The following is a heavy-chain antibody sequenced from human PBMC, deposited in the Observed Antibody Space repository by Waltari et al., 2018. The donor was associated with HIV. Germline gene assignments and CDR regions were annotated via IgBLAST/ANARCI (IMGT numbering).Heavy chain of an antibody. V-gene: IGHV3-33*01. Sequence: VQLVESGGGVVKPGSTLRLSCAASGFTVSPYGMHWVSQAPGKGLEWVAVIWYDGSNTYYTDSVKGRFTISRDNSKNTLYLQMYSLRAEDTAVYYCARDVQGYCGGERCFYGMDVWGQGTTVTVSS. J-gene: IGHJ6*02. CDR3: ARDVQGYCGGERCFYGMDV. D-gene: IGHD2-21*01. CDR2: IWYDGSNT. CDR1: GFTVSPYG.